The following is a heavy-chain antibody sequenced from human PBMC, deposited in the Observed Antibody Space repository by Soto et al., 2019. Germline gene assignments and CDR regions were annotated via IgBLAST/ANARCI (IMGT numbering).Heavy chain of an antibody. V-gene: IGHV3-53*01. J-gene: IGHJ4*02. Sequence: VQLVESGGGLIQPGGSLRLSCAASGFTVSSNYMTWVRQPPGKGLEWVSVMYIGGDTYYADSVKGRFTISRDNSKTTLDLQMNSLRADDTAVYYCARRWSRSGFDYWGQGTLVTVSS. CDR3: ARRWSRSGFDY. D-gene: IGHD2-15*01. CDR1: GFTVSSNY. CDR2: MYIGGDT.